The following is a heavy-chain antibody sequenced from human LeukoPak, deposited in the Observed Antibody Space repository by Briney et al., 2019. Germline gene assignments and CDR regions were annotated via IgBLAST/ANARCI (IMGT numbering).Heavy chain of an antibody. CDR1: GGSISSYY. CDR3: ARDRWHYDSSGTED. V-gene: IGHV4-4*07. Sequence: SETLSLTCTVSGGSISSYYWSWIRQPAGKGLEGIGRIYTRGSTNYNPSLKTRVTMSVDTSKNQFSLKLSSVTAADTAVYYCARDRWHYDSSGTEDWGQGTLVTVSS. D-gene: IGHD3-22*01. J-gene: IGHJ4*02. CDR2: IYTRGST.